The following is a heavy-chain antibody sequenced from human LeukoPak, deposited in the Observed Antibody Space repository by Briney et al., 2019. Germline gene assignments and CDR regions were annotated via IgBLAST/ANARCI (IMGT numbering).Heavy chain of an antibody. CDR1: GFTFSNYG. D-gene: IGHD2-15*01. Sequence: GRSLRLSCAASGFTFSNYGMHWVRQAPGKGLEWVAVITYDESDKYYADSVKGRFTISRDNSKNTLYLQMNSLRPEDTAVYYCAKGVVAATNAAYYGMDVWGQGTTVTVSS. CDR2: ITYDESDK. J-gene: IGHJ6*02. V-gene: IGHV3-30*18. CDR3: AKGVVAATNAAYYGMDV.